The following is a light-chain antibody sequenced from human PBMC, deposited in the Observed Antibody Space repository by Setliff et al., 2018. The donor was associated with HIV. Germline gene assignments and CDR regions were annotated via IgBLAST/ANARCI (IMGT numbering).Light chain of an antibody. Sequence: QSALSQPASVSGSPGQSITISCIGTSSDVGGYDFVSWYQQRPGKAPKLIIFDVSERPSGVSHRFSGSKSGNTASLTISGLQTGDEADYFCASYRSPATYVFGSGTKVTVL. CDR2: DVS. J-gene: IGLJ1*01. CDR3: ASYRSPATYV. CDR1: SSDVGGYDF. V-gene: IGLV2-14*03.